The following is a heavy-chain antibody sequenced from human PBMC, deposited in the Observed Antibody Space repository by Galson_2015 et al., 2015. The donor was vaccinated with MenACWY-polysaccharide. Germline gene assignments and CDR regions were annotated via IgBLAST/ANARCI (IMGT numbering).Heavy chain of an antibody. D-gene: IGHD2-15*01. CDR3: AKDLVVSPT. CDR2: ISYDGSNK. Sequence: SLRLSCAASGFTFSSYGMHWVRQAPGKGLEWVAVISYDGSNKYYADSVKGRFTISRDNSKNTLYLQRNSLRAEDTAVYYCAKDLVVSPTWGQGTLVTVSS. CDR1: GFTFSSYG. J-gene: IGHJ5*02. V-gene: IGHV3-30*18.